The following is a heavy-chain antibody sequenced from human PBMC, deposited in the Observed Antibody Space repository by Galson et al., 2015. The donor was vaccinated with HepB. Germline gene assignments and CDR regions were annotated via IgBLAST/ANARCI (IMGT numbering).Heavy chain of an antibody. Sequence: SLRLSCAASGFTFSNAWMSWVRQAPGKGLEWVGRIKSKTDGGTTDYAAPVKGRFTISRDDSKNTLYLQMNSLKTEDTAVYYCTTASLQNPQTDCGGDCYDYWGQGTLVTVSS. J-gene: IGHJ4*02. CDR2: IKSKTDGGTT. CDR1: GFTFSNAW. V-gene: IGHV3-15*01. CDR3: TTASLQNPQTDCGGDCYDY. D-gene: IGHD2-21*01.